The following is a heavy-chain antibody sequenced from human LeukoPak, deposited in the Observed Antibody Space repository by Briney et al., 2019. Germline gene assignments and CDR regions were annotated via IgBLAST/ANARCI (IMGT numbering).Heavy chain of an antibody. CDR1: GFTFSSYS. V-gene: IGHV3-21*01. D-gene: IGHD2-15*01. J-gene: IGHJ4*02. CDR2: ISSSSSYI. CDR3: ARDPLGPDKHCGGGSRYWVGY. Sequence: PGGSLRLSCAASGFTFSSYSMNWVRQAPGKGLEWVSSISSSSSYIYYADSVKGRFTISRDNAKNSLYLQMNSLRAEDTAVYYCARDPLGPDKHCGGGSRYWVGYWGQGTLVTVSS.